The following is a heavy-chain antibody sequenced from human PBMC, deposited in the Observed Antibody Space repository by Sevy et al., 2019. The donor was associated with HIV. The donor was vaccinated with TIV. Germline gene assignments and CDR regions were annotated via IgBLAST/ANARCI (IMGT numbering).Heavy chain of an antibody. V-gene: IGHV3-33*01. CDR3: ARGVGRGNWNGPYFDS. D-gene: IGHD1-1*01. CDR2: MWFDGSNT. Sequence: GGSLRLSCAASGFTFSTYGMHWVRQAPGKGLEWVAVMWFDGSNTYYADPVKGRFTISRDIAKNTLHLQMNSLRAEDTAVYYCARGVGRGNWNGPYFDSWGQGTQVTVSS. J-gene: IGHJ4*02. CDR1: GFTFSTYG.